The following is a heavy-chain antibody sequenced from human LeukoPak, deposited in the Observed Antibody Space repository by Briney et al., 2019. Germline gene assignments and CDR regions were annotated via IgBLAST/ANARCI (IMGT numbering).Heavy chain of an antibody. V-gene: IGHV1-46*01. Sequence: ASVKVSCKASGYTSTSYYMHWVRQAPGQGLEWMGIINPSGGSTSYAQKFQGRVTMTRDTSTSTVYMELSSLRSEDTAVYYCARDRGDIVLMVELGWNGMDVWGQGTTVTVSS. CDR1: GYTSTSYY. J-gene: IGHJ6*02. CDR2: INPSGGST. D-gene: IGHD2-8*01. CDR3: ARDRGDIVLMVELGWNGMDV.